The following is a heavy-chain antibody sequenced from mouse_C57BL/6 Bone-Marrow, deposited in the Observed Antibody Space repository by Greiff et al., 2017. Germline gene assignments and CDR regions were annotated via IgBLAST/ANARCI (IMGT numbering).Heavy chain of an antibody. CDR2: ISNGGGST. CDR3: ARHTSRSLRNYAMDY. J-gene: IGHJ4*01. D-gene: IGHD6-2*01. CDR1: GFTFSDYY. Sequence: EVQGVESGGGLVQPGGSLKLSCAASGFTFSDYYMYWVRQTPEKRLEWVAYISNGGGSTYYPDTVKGRFTISRDNAKNTLYLQRSRLKSEDTAMYYCARHTSRSLRNYAMDYWGQGTSVTVSS. V-gene: IGHV5-12*01.